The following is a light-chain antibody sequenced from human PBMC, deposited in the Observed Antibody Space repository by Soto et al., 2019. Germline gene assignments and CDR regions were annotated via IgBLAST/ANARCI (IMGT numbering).Light chain of an antibody. Sequence: QSVLTQPPSASGTPGQRVTISCSGSSSNIGTNPVNWYQQLPGTAPKLLIYTNYQRPSGVPDRFSGSKSGTSASLAISGLQSEDEADYYCAAWDDSLNGHVFGTGTKVTVL. V-gene: IGLV1-44*01. CDR3: AAWDDSLNGHV. CDR1: SSNIGTNP. CDR2: TNY. J-gene: IGLJ1*01.